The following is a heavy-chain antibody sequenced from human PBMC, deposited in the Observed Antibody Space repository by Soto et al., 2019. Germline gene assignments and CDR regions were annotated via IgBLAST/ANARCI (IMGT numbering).Heavy chain of an antibody. V-gene: IGHV1-69*13. D-gene: IGHD2-21*02. J-gene: IGHJ6*02. Sequence: ASVKVSCKASGGAFSSYAISWVRQAPGQGLEWMGGIIPIFGTANYAQKFQGRVTITADESTSTAYMELSSLRSEDTAVYYCARVLAYCGGDCPGYGMDVWGQGTTVTVSS. CDR3: ARVLAYCGGDCPGYGMDV. CDR1: GGAFSSYA. CDR2: IIPIFGTA.